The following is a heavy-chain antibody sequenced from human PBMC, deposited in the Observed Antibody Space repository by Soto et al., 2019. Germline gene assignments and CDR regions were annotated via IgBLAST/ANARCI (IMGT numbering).Heavy chain of an antibody. D-gene: IGHD2-15*01. Sequence: EVQVLESGGGLVQPGGSLRLSCEGSGFTVSSHAMTWIRQAPGKGPEWVSTVTADGGTYYADSVKGRFAMSRDTSDNTLYLQMNRLGAEDTAAYYCAPHVSCSGGSCQYDAFAIRGQGTMVTVSS. J-gene: IGHJ3*02. CDR2: VTADGGT. CDR3: APHVSCSGGSCQYDAFAI. CDR1: GFTVSSHA. V-gene: IGHV3-23*01.